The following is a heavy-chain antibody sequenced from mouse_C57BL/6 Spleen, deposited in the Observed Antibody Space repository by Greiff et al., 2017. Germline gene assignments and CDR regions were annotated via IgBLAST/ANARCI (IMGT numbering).Heavy chain of an antibody. D-gene: IGHD1-1*01. CDR2: IYPGSGNT. CDR3: ARRYYGIAMDY. Sequence: VQLQQSGPELVKPGASVKISCKASGYSFTSYYIHWVKQRPGQGLEWIGWIYPGSGNTKYNEKFKGKATLTADTSSSTADMQLSSLTSEDSAVFYCARRYYGIAMDYWGQGTSVTVSS. V-gene: IGHV1-66*01. J-gene: IGHJ4*01. CDR1: GYSFTSYY.